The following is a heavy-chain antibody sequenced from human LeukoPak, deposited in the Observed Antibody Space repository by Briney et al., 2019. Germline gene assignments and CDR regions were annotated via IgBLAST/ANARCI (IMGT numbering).Heavy chain of an antibody. Sequence: GASVKVSRKTSGYTLTDFGISWVRQAPGQGPEWMGWISGHNGNTNYAENFQGRVTMTTDTSTSTAYMELRSLRSDDTAVYYCARAEFYCAGAGCYEVGRHFDYWGQGTLVTVSS. V-gene: IGHV1-18*04. CDR1: GYTLTDFG. CDR2: ISGHNGNT. J-gene: IGHJ4*02. CDR3: ARAEFYCAGAGCYEVGRHFDY. D-gene: IGHD2-21*01.